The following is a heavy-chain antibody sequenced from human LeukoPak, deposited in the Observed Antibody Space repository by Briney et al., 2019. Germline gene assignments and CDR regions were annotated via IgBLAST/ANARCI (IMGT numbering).Heavy chain of an antibody. J-gene: IGHJ6*03. CDR1: GYTFTGYY. Sequence: ASVKVSCKASGYTFTGYYMHWVRQAPGQGLEWMGWINPNSGGTNYAQKFQGRVTMTRDTSIRTAYMELSRLRSDDTAVYYCARGGSWDGDSYFCYMDVWGKGTTVTVSS. V-gene: IGHV1-2*02. CDR2: INPNSGGT. CDR3: ARGGSWDGDSYFCYMDV. D-gene: IGHD1-26*01.